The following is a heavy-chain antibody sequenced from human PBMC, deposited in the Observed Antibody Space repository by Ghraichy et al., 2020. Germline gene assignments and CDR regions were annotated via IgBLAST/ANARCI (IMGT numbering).Heavy chain of an antibody. CDR2: ISGSGGST. Sequence: GGSLRLSCAASGFTFSSYAMSWVRQAPGKGLEWVSAISGSGGSTYYADSVKGRFTISRDNSKNTLYLQMNSLRAEDTAVYYCAKDEEGGFLEWLGGGGFDYWGQGTLVTVSS. J-gene: IGHJ4*02. V-gene: IGHV3-23*01. D-gene: IGHD3-3*01. CDR1: GFTFSSYA. CDR3: AKDEEGGFLEWLGGGGFDY.